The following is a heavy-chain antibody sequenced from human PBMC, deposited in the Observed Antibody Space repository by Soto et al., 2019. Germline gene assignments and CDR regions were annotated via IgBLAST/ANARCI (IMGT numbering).Heavy chain of an antibody. CDR2: IYWDDGE. J-gene: IGHJ6*02. CDR1: GFSLSTSAEG. D-gene: IGHD2-15*01. Sequence: QITLKESGPTLVKPTQTLTLTCTFSGFSLSTSAEGVAWIRQPPGKALEGLALIYWDDGERYSPFLKSSLTITKDNFKNQVDQPMFNMYHVDTASYFCAHKLGRGAAMDVWCHGTTVTV. V-gene: IGHV2-5*02. CDR3: AHKLGRGAAMDV.